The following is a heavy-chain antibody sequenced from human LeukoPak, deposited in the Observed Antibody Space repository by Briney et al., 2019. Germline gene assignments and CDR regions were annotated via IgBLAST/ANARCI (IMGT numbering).Heavy chain of an antibody. CDR2: ISSSSSYI. CDR1: GFTFSSYS. Sequence: GGSLRLSCAASGFTFSSYSMNWARQAPGKGLEWVSSISSSSSYIYYADSVKGRFTISRDNAKNSLYLQMNSLRAEDTAVYYCARDLYRYYYDSSGFDYWGQGTLVTVSS. J-gene: IGHJ4*02. D-gene: IGHD3-22*01. CDR3: ARDLYRYYYDSSGFDY. V-gene: IGHV3-21*01.